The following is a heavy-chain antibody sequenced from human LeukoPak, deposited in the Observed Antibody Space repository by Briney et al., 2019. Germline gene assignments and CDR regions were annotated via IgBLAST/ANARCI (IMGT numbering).Heavy chain of an antibody. J-gene: IGHJ3*02. CDR2: ISGSGGST. V-gene: IGHV3-23*01. CDR3: AKAKYEDAFDI. Sequence: PGGSLRLSCAASGFTFRNYWMSWVRQAPGKGLEWVSAISGSGGSTYYADSVRGRFTISRDNSKNTLYLQMNSLRAEDTAVYYCAKAKYEDAFDIWGQGTMVTVSS. D-gene: IGHD2-8*01. CDR1: GFTFRNYW.